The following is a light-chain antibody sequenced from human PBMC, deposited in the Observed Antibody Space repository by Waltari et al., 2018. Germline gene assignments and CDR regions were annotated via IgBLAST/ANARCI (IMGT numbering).Light chain of an antibody. CDR2: SAS. Sequence: DIQMTQSPLSLSASVGDRVTITCRANQDIGIYLAWFQQRPGKAPQSLIYSASGLHGGVPSRFSGSGSGSDVTLTITSLQPEDFATYYCQQYYRYPWTFGQGTKVEIK. J-gene: IGKJ1*01. CDR1: QDIGIY. V-gene: IGKV1-16*01. CDR3: QQYYRYPWT.